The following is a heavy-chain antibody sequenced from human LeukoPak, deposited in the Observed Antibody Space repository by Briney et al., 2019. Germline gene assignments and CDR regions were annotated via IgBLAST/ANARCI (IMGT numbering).Heavy chain of an antibody. CDR1: GYTFTSYA. CDR3: ARDPGELWYTLYYGMDV. J-gene: IGHJ6*02. Sequence: GASVKVSCKASGYTFTSYAMNWVRQAPGQGLEWMGWINTNTGNPTYAQGFTGRFVFSLDTSVSTAYLQISSLKAEDTAVYYCARDPGELWYTLYYGMDVWGQGTTVTVSS. CDR2: INTNTGNP. V-gene: IGHV7-4-1*02. D-gene: IGHD5-18*01.